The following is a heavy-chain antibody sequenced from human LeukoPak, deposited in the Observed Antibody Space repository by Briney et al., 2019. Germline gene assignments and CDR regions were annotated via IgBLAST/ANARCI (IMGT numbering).Heavy chain of an antibody. D-gene: IGHD6-13*01. CDR2: IYYSGST. V-gene: IGHV4-59*12. J-gene: IGHJ4*02. CDR1: GGSISSYY. CDR3: AASPLRIAAAGIDY. Sequence: PAGTLSLTCTVSGGSISSYYWSWIRQPPGKGLEWIGYIYYSGSTNYNPSLKSRVTISVDTSKNQFSLKLSSVTAADTAVYYCAASPLRIAAAGIDYWGQGTLVTVSS.